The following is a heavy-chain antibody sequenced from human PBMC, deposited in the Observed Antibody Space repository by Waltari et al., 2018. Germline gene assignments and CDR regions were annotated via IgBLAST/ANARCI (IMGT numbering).Heavy chain of an antibody. CDR3: VRDQGGETGFGGY. J-gene: IGHJ4*02. CDR1: GFTFSSSP. V-gene: IGHV3-21*01. D-gene: IGHD7-27*01. Sequence: DVQLVESGGGLLKPGGSLSLSCAASGFTFSSSPINWVRRAPGKGREWVSYISPGGSSVWHADSVKGRFTISRDNAKNSLYLQMNSLRADDTAVFYCVRDQGGETGFGGYWGQGTLVTVSS. CDR2: ISPGGSSV.